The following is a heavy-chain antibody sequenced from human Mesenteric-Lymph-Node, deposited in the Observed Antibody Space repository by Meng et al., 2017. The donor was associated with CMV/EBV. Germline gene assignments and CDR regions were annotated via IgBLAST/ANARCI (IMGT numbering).Heavy chain of an antibody. CDR3: TRVGGPFVGPTGINDC. J-gene: IGHJ4*02. CDR1: GFTFSTSA. D-gene: IGHD1-1*01. Sequence: GESLKISCAASGFTFSTSAMSWVRQVPGKGLEWVATVPDGGVGSKHAASVRGRFTISRDNSKNTLFLQMDHLRVEDTAVYSCTRVGGPFVGPTGINDCWGQGTLVTVSS. CDR2: VPDGGVGS. V-gene: IGHV3-23*01.